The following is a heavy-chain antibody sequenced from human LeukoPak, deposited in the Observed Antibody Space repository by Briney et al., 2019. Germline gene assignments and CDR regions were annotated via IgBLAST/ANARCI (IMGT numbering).Heavy chain of an antibody. CDR2: INPNSGGT. V-gene: IGHV1-2*02. D-gene: IGHD2-2*01. J-gene: IGHJ4*02. CDR1: GYTFTGYY. CDR3: ATDDWLVPRD. Sequence: ASVKVSCKASGYTFTGYYMHWVRQAPGQGLEWMGWINPNSGGTSYAQNFQGRVTMTKDTSISTAYMELSRLRSDDTAIYYCATDDWLVPRDWGQGTLVTVSS.